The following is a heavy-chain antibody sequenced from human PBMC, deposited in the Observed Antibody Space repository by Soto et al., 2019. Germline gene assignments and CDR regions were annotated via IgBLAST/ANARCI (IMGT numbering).Heavy chain of an antibody. CDR2: ISGSGGST. CDR3: AKKEASGSRAPPY. J-gene: IGHJ4*02. V-gene: IGHV3-23*01. Sequence: GGSLRLSCAASGFTFSSYAMSWVRQAPGKGLEGVSAISGSGGSTYYADSVKGRFTISRDNSKNTLYLQMNSLRAEDTAVYYCAKKEASGSRAPPYWGQGTLVTVSS. CDR1: GFTFSSYA. D-gene: IGHD1-26*01.